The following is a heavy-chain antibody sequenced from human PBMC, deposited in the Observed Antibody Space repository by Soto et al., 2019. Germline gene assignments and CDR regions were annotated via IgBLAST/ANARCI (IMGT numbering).Heavy chain of an antibody. CDR2: INNNGANT. CDR3: AKIPITIRLGMDV. D-gene: IGHD3-3*01. Sequence: EVQLLESGGGLGQPGGSLRLSCAASGFTFSSSAMSWVRQAPGKGLEWVSGINNNGANTYYADSVKGRFTISRDNSKNTGYLQMNSLRAEDTAVYYCAKIPITIRLGMDVWGQGTTVTVSS. CDR1: GFTFSSSA. J-gene: IGHJ6*02. V-gene: IGHV3-23*01.